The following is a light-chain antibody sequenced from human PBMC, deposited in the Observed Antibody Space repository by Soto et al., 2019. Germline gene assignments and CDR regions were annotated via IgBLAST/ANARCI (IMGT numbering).Light chain of an antibody. J-gene: IGLJ1*01. CDR1: SSDVGSYNR. Sequence: QSALTQPPSVSGSPGQSVTISCTGTSSDVGSYNRVSWYQQSPGTAPKLMIYEVSNRPSGVPVRFSGSKSGNTASLTISGLQAEDEADYYCSSYTSSSTYVFGPGTKVTVL. V-gene: IGLV2-18*02. CDR2: EVS. CDR3: SSYTSSSTYV.